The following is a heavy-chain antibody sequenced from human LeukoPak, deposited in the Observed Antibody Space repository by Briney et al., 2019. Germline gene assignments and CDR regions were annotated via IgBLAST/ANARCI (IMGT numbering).Heavy chain of an antibody. J-gene: IGHJ4*02. D-gene: IGHD6-13*01. CDR1: GFTFSSYW. Sequence: PGGSLRLSCAASGFTFSSYWMHWVRQAPGKGLVWVSRINTDGSSTSYADSVKGRFTISRDNAKNSLYLQMNSLRAEDTAVYYCARVGTIAAAGSNDYWGQGTLVTVSS. CDR3: ARVGTIAAAGSNDY. V-gene: IGHV3-74*01. CDR2: INTDGSST.